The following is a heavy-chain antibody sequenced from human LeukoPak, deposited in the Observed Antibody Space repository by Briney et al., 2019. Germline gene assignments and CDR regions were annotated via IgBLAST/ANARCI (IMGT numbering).Heavy chain of an antibody. CDR2: IYSGGST. Sequence: PGGSLRLSCAASGFTFSSNYMSWVRQAPGKGLEWVSFIYSGGSTYYADSVKGRFTISRDNSKNTLYLQMNSLRAEDTAVYYCARAPVGFGVVILQSDYWGQGTLVTVSS. V-gene: IGHV3-53*01. J-gene: IGHJ4*02. D-gene: IGHD3-3*01. CDR3: ARAPVGFGVVILQSDY. CDR1: GFTFSSNY.